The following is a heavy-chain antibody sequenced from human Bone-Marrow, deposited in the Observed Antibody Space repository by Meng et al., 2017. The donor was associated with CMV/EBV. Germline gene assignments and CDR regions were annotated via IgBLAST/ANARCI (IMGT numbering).Heavy chain of an antibody. CDR2: IYHSGST. J-gene: IGHJ4*02. CDR3: ASCSSSWLGTFDY. Sequence: SETLSLPCTVSGYSISSGYYWGWIRQPPGKGLEWIGSIYHSGSTYYNPSLKSRVTISVDTSKNQFSLKLSSVTAADTAVYYCASCSSSWLGTFDYWGQGTLVTVSS. CDR1: GYSISSGYY. D-gene: IGHD6-13*01. V-gene: IGHV4-38-2*02.